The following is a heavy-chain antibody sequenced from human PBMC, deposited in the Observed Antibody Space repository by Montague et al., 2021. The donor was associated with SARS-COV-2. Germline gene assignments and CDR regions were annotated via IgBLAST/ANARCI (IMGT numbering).Heavy chain of an antibody. CDR2: IGSSGSII. CDR1: GFTFSSYE. D-gene: IGHD3-9*01. V-gene: IGHV3-48*03. CDR3: ARGNFDWLLLPDGYFDH. Sequence: SLRLSLSASGFTFSSYEMNWVRQAPGKGLEWVSYIGSSGSIIYYADSVKGRCTISRDNAKNSLYLQMNSLRAEDTAVYYCARGNFDWLLLPDGYFDHWGQGTLVTVSS. J-gene: IGHJ4*02.